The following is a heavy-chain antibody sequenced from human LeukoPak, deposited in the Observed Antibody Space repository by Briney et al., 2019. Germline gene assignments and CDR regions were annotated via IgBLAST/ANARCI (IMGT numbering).Heavy chain of an antibody. CDR2: ISNSGTYT. V-gene: IGHV3-21*06. CDR1: GFTFSTYW. CDR3: ARWYCSSTNCFAFDS. Sequence: GGSLRLSCAATGFTFSTYWMSWVRQAPGKGLEWVSSISNSGTYTYYADSVKGRFTISRDNAKNSLYLQMNSLRAEDTAVYYCARWYCSSTNCFAFDSWGQGTLVTVSS. J-gene: IGHJ4*02. D-gene: IGHD2-2*01.